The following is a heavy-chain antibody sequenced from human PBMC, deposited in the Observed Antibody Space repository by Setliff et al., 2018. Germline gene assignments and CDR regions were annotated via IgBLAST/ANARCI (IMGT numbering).Heavy chain of an antibody. CDR2: ISGSGGST. D-gene: IGHD7-27*01. J-gene: IGHJ4*02. CDR3: VRDLHWGFDY. V-gene: IGHV3-23*01. CDR1: GFTFSSYA. Sequence: PGGSLRLSCAASGFTFSSYAMSWVRQAPGKGLEWVSAISGSGGSTSYADSVKGRFTISRDNVKNSLFLQMNSLRAEDTAVYYCVRDLHWGFDYWGLGTLVTVSS.